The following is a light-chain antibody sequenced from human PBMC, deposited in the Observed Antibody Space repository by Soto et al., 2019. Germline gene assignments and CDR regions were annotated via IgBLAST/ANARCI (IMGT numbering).Light chain of an antibody. V-gene: IGKV1-5*03. CDR1: QTIYSW. J-gene: IGKJ1*01. Sequence: DTQMTQSPSILSASVGDRVTITCRASQTIYSWLAWYQQKPGQAPRLLIHKAFTVETGVPSRFSGSGYGSEFTLIISSLQPDLSATYDCDQYNSYPSTFGKGTKVEV. CDR2: KAF. CDR3: DQYNSYPST.